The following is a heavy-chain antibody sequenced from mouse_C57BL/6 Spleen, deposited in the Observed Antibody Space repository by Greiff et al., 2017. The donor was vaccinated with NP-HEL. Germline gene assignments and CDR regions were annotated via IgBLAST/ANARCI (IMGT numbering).Heavy chain of an antibody. D-gene: IGHD4-1*01. CDR2: INPNNGGT. V-gene: IGHV1-18*01. J-gene: IGHJ3*01. CDR1: GYTFTDYN. Sequence: EVQLQQSGPELVKPGASVKIPCKASGYTFTDYNMDWVKQSHGKSLEWIGDINPNNGGTIYNQKFKGKATLTVDKSSSTAYMELRSLTSEDTAVYYCARDLTGLAWFAYWGQGTLVTVAA. CDR3: ARDLTGLAWFAY.